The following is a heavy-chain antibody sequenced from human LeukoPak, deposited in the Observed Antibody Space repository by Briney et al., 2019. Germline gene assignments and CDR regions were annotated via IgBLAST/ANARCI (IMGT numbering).Heavy chain of an antibody. D-gene: IGHD4-17*01. CDR2: IVVGSGNT. CDR1: GFTFTSSA. V-gene: IGHV1-58*01. Sequence: GTSVKVSCKASGFTFTSSAVQWVRQARGQRLEWIGWIVVGSGNTNYAQKFQERVTITRDMSTSTAYMELSSLRSEGTAVYYCAADPYDYGDYVLGYWGQGTLVTVSS. J-gene: IGHJ4*02. CDR3: AADPYDYGDYVLGY.